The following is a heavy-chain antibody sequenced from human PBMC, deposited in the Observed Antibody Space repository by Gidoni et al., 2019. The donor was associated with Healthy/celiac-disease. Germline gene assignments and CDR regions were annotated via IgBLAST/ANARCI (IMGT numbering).Heavy chain of an antibody. Sequence: QVQLPQWGAGLLKPSATLSLTCAFYVESFICYYWIWIRQHPGKGLEWMGEINHSGSINYNTSLKSRVTISVDTSKNQFALKQSSVTAEDTAVYYCERDARGSRNSDSYYYYYYGMDVWGQGTTVTVSS. J-gene: IGHJ6*02. CDR1: VESFICYY. D-gene: IGHD2-2*01. CDR2: INHSGSI. V-gene: IGHV4-34*01. CDR3: ERDARGSRNSDSYYYYYYGMDV.